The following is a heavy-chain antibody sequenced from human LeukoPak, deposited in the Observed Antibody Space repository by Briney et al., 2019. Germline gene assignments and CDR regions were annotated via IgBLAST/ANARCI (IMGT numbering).Heavy chain of an antibody. CDR3: ARSITNYYDSSGLFDVGY. CDR1: GGSISSSSYY. Sequence: SETLSLTCTVSGGSISSSSYYWGWIRQPPGKGLEWIGSIYYSGSTYYNPFLKSRVTISADTSKNQFSLKLSSVTAADTAVYYCARSITNYYDSSGLFDVGYWGQGTLVTVSS. CDR2: IYYSGST. J-gene: IGHJ4*02. V-gene: IGHV4-39*07. D-gene: IGHD3-22*01.